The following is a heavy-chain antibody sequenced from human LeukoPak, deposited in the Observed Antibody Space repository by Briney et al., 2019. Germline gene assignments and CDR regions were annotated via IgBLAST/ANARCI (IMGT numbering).Heavy chain of an antibody. V-gene: IGHV3-33*01. D-gene: IGHD3-9*01. CDR2: IWYDGSNK. CDR3: ARDRYDILTGYYMYFDY. J-gene: IGHJ4*02. CDR1: GFSFSSYG. Sequence: GGSLRLSCPASGFSFSSYGMHWVRQAPGKGLEWVAVIWYDGSNKYYADSVKGRFTISRDNSKNTLFLQMSSLRAEDTAVYYCARDRYDILTGYYMYFDYWGQGSLVTVSS.